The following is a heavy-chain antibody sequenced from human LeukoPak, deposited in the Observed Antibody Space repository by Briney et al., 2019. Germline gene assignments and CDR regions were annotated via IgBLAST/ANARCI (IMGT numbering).Heavy chain of an antibody. D-gene: IGHD6-13*01. CDR3: ARDLDSSSWEEVDY. J-gene: IGHJ4*02. CDR2: ISSSSSYI. Sequence: GGSLRLSCAASGFTFSSYSMNWVRQAPGKGLGWVSSISSSSSYIYYADSVKGRFTISRDNAKNSLYLQMNSLRAEDTAVYYCARDLDSSSWEEVDYWGQGTLVTVSS. V-gene: IGHV3-21*01. CDR1: GFTFSSYS.